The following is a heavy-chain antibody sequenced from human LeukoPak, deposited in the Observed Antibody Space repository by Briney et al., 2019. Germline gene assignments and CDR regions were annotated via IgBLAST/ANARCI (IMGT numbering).Heavy chain of an antibody. J-gene: IGHJ4*02. CDR1: GYTFTSYA. CDR2: INAGNGNT. Sequence: ASVKVSCKASGYTFTSYAMHWVRQAPGQRLEWMGWINAGNGNTKYSQEFQGGVTITRDTSASTAYMELSSLRSEDMAVYYCARGFAKGTGIDYWGQGTLVTVSS. V-gene: IGHV1-3*03. CDR3: ARGFAKGTGIDY. D-gene: IGHD3-10*01.